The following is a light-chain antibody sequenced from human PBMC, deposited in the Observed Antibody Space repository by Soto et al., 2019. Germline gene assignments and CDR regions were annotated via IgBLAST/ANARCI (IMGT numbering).Light chain of an antibody. CDR3: QQYGSSQFT. Sequence: EIVLMQSPGTLSLSPGEGATLSCRASQSVNNNYLAWYQQRPGQAPTVLIFDTSRRATGVPDRFSGSGSGTDLTLRISRVEPDDFEVYYCQQYGSSQFTFGPGTKVNIK. J-gene: IGKJ3*01. CDR2: DTS. V-gene: IGKV3-20*01. CDR1: QSVNNNY.